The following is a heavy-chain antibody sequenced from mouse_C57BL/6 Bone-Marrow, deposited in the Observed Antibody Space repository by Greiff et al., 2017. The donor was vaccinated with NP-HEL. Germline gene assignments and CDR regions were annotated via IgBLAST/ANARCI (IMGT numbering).Heavy chain of an antibody. D-gene: IGHD1-1*01. CDR1: GFTFSSYA. Sequence: EVQRVESGGGLVKPGGSLKLSCAASGFTFSSYAMSWVRQTPEKRLEWVATISDGGSYTYYPDNVKGRFTISRDNAKNNLYLQMSHLKSEDTAMYYCARDPYYYGSSFYYAMDDWGKGTSVTVSS. V-gene: IGHV5-4*01. CDR3: ARDPYYYGSSFYYAMDD. CDR2: ISDGGSYT. J-gene: IGHJ4*01.